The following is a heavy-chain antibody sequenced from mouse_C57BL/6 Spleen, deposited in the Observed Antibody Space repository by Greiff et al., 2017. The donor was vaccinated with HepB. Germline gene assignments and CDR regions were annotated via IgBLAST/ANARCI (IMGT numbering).Heavy chain of an antibody. J-gene: IGHJ3*01. D-gene: IGHD1-1*01. Sequence: VQLKESGPGLVKPSQSLSLTCSVTGYSITSGYYWNWIRQFPGNKLEWMGYISYDGSNNYNQSIKNRISITRDTSKNQFFLKLNSVTTEDTATYYCAKGITTVVAKGFAYWGQGTLVTVSA. CDR1: GYSITSGYY. V-gene: IGHV3-6*01. CDR3: AKGITTVVAKGFAY. CDR2: ISYDGSN.